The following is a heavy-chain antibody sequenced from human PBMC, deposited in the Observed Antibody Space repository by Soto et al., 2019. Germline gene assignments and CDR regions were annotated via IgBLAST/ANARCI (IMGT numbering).Heavy chain of an antibody. CDR2: IYYSGST. J-gene: IGHJ6*02. D-gene: IGHD2-15*01. Sequence: QVQLQESGPGLVKPSQTLSLTCTVSGGSISSGGYYWSWIRQHPGKGLEWIGYIYYSGSTYHNPSPKRRVTISVDTSKNQFSLKLSSGTAADTAVYYCAIEEGYCRGGSCYDNYGMDVWGQGTTVTVSS. CDR3: AIEEGYCRGGSCYDNYGMDV. V-gene: IGHV4-31*03. CDR1: GGSISSGGYY.